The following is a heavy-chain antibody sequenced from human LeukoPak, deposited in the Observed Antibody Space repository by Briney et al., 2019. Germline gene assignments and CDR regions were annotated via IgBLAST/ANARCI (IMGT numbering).Heavy chain of an antibody. CDR1: GGSFSGYY. V-gene: IGHV4-34*01. D-gene: IGHD3-10*01. CDR2: INHSGST. J-gene: IGHJ6*02. CDR3: VRAGAGSFVVMHRGIDV. Sequence: SETLSLTCAVYGGSFSGYYWSWIRQPPGKGREWIGEINHSGSTNYNPSLKSRVTISVDTSKNQFSLKLGSGTAAATAVYYCVRAGAGSFVVMHRGIDVWGQGTTVTVS.